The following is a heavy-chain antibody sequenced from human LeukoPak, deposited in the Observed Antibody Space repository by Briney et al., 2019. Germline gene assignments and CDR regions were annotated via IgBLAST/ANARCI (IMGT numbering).Heavy chain of an antibody. CDR3: AKRRVAGTSDYYYGMDV. Sequence: PGGSLRLSCAASGFTFSAYWVHWVRQAPGEGLVWVSRINNDGSDATYADSVRGRFTSSRDNAKNTLYLQMNSLRAEDTAVYYCAKRRVAGTSDYYYGMDVWGQGTTVTVSS. CDR2: INNDGSDA. CDR1: GFTFSAYW. V-gene: IGHV3-74*01. D-gene: IGHD6-19*01. J-gene: IGHJ6*02.